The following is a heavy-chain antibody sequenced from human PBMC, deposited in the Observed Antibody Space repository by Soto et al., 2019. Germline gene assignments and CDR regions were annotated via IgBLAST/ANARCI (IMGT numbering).Heavy chain of an antibody. CDR1: GFTFDDYA. CDR3: AKDISGSGSRYYFDY. V-gene: IGHV3-9*01. J-gene: IGHJ4*02. CDR2: ISWNSGSI. Sequence: GGSLRLSCAASGFTFDDYAMHWVRQAPGKGLEWVSGISWNSGSIGYADSVKGRFTISRDNAKNSLYLQMNSLRAEDTALYYCAKDISGSGSRYYFDYWGQGTLVTVSS. D-gene: IGHD3-10*01.